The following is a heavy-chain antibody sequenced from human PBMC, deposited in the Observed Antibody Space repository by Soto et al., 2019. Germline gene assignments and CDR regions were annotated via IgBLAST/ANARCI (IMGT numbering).Heavy chain of an antibody. CDR3: ARDFTDSSGPTLGMGV. CDR2: IYYSGST. V-gene: IGHV4-31*03. D-gene: IGHD6-19*01. J-gene: IGHJ6*02. Sequence: PSDSLALTCTVSGGVSSRVGYDWSRSRQHPGKGLEWIGYIYYSGSTYYNLSLKSRVTISVDTSKNQFSLKLSSVTAADTAVYYCARDFTDSSGPTLGMGVWGQGTTVT. CDR1: GGVSSRVGYD.